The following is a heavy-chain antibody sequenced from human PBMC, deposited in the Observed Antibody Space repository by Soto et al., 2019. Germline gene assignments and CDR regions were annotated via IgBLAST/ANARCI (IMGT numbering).Heavy chain of an antibody. J-gene: IGHJ4*02. CDR3: ARDSGILGIWAYFFDY. CDR2: ISAYNSNT. D-gene: IGHD2-21*01. V-gene: IGHV1-18*01. CDR1: GYTFTDFG. Sequence: QGQLVQSGAEVKKPGASVKVSCKASGYTFTDFGISWVRQAPGQGLEWMGWISAYNSNTNYAQKVQGRVTMTTDTSTSTAYMERRNLTSDDTAVYYCARDSGILGIWAYFFDYWGQGTLVTVSS.